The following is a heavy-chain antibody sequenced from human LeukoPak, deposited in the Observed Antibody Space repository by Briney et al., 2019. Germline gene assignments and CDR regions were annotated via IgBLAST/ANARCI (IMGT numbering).Heavy chain of an antibody. J-gene: IGHJ6*03. CDR2: IYYSGST. CDR3: ARHPLTGTERYYYYYYMDV. D-gene: IGHD1-20*01. CDR1: GGSISSSSYY. V-gene: IGHV4-39*01. Sequence: SETLSLTCTVSGGSISSSSYYWGWIRQPPGKGLEWIGSIYYSGSTYYNPSLKSRVTISVDTSKNQFSLKLSSVTAADTAVYYCARHPLTGTERYYYYYYMDVWGKGTTVTVSS.